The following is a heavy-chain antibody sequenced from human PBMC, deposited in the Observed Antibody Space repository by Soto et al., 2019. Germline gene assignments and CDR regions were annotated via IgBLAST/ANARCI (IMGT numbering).Heavy chain of an antibody. V-gene: IGHV4-59*01. Sequence: SETLSLTCTVSGGSISSYYWSWIRQPPGKGLEWIGYIYYSGSTNYNPSLKSRVTISIDTSKNQFSLKLSSMTAADTAVYYCARGKQWLANWFDPWGQGTLVPVS. CDR2: IYYSGST. CDR3: ARGKQWLANWFDP. CDR1: GGSISSYY. D-gene: IGHD6-19*01. J-gene: IGHJ5*02.